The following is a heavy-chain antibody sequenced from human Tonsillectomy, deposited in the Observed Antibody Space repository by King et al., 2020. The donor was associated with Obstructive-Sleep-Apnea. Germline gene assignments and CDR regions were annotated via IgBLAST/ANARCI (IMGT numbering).Heavy chain of an antibody. J-gene: IGHJ3*02. CDR1: GYSFTSYW. D-gene: IGHD4-17*01. CDR3: AVLTTVTTEAFNI. CDR2: FDPSDSYT. Sequence: VQLVESGAEVKKPGESLRISCKGSGYSFTSYWISWVRQMPGKGLEGMGRFDPSDSYTNYSPSFQGHVTLSADNSISTSYLHWSSLKASDTAMYYCAVLTTVTTEAFNIWGQGTMVTVSS. V-gene: IGHV5-10-1*01.